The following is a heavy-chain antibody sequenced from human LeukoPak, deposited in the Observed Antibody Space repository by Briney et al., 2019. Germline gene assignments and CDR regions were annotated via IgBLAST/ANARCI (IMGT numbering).Heavy chain of an antibody. CDR3: ARASTGEAYYFDY. D-gene: IGHD4-11*01. Sequence: RWASVKVSCKASGYTFTSYYMHWVRQAPGQGLEWMGIINPSGGSTSYAQKFQGRVTMTRDTSTSTVYMELNSLRAEDTAVYYCARASTGEAYYFDYWGQGTLVTVSS. CDR1: GYTFTSYY. V-gene: IGHV1-46*01. CDR2: INPSGGST. J-gene: IGHJ4*02.